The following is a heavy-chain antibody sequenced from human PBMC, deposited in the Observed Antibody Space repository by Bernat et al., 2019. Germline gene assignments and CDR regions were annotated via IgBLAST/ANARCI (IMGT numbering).Heavy chain of an antibody. CDR2: INHSGGT. V-gene: IGHV4-34*01. J-gene: IGHJ5*02. CDR3: ARGIAVAATSYNWFDP. D-gene: IGHD6-19*01. Sequence: QVQLQQWGAGLLKPSETLSLTCAVYGGSFSGYYWSWIRQPPGKGLEWIGEINHSGGTNYNPSLKSRVTISVDKSKNHFSLKLTSVTAADTAVYYCARGIAVAATSYNWFDPWGQGTLVTVSS. CDR1: GGSFSGYY.